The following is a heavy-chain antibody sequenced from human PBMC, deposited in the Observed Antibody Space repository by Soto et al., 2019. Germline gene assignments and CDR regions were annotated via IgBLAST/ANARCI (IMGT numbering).Heavy chain of an antibody. CDR2: INHSGST. CDR1: GGSFSGYY. Sequence: SETLSLTCAVYGGSFSGYYWSWIRQPPGKGLEWIGEINHSGSTNYNPSLKSRVTISVDTSKNQFSLKLTSVTAADTAVYYCARGGRYYYDSSGPLGYWGQGTLVTVSS. J-gene: IGHJ4*02. D-gene: IGHD3-22*01. V-gene: IGHV4-34*01. CDR3: ARGGRYYYDSSGPLGY.